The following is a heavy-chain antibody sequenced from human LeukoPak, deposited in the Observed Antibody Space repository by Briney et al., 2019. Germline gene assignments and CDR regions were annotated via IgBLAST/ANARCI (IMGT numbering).Heavy chain of an antibody. Sequence: ASVKVSCKASGYTFTGYYMHWVRQAPGQGLEWMGWINPNSGGTNYAQKFRGRVTMTRDTSISTAYMELSRLRSDDTAVYYCARDLYSGYDNGPYYWGQGTLVTVSS. D-gene: IGHD5-12*01. CDR1: GYTFTGYY. CDR3: ARDLYSGYDNGPYY. V-gene: IGHV1-2*02. CDR2: INPNSGGT. J-gene: IGHJ4*02.